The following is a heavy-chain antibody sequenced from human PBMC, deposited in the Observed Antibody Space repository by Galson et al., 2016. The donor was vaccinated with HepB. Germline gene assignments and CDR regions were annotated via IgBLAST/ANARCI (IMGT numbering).Heavy chain of an antibody. Sequence: SLRLSCAASGFTVSSNYMSWVRQAPGKGLEWVSSISSSSSYIYYADSVKGRFTISRDNAKNSLYLQMNSLRAEDTAVYYCARPSSSSWAFDYWGQGTLVTVSS. CDR1: GFTVSSNY. D-gene: IGHD6-6*01. CDR2: ISSSSSYI. J-gene: IGHJ4*02. CDR3: ARPSSSSWAFDY. V-gene: IGHV3-21*01.